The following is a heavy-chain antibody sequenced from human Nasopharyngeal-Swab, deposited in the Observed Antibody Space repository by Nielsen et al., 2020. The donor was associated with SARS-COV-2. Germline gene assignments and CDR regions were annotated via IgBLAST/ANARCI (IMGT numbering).Heavy chain of an antibody. CDR1: GDSFTSYW. D-gene: IGHD2-21*01. V-gene: IGHV5-51*01. CDR2: IYPGDSDT. CDR3: ARRTVAYCGGDCYSVAFDI. J-gene: IGHJ3*02. Sequence: GESLKISCKGSGDSFTSYWIGWVRQMPGKGLEWMGIIYPGDSDTRYSPSFQGQVTISADKSISTAYLQWSSLKASDTAMYYCARRTVAYCGGDCYSVAFDIWGQGTMVTVSS.